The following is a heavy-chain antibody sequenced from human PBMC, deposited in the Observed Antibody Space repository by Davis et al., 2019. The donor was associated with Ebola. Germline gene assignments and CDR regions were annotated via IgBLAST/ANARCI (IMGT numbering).Heavy chain of an antibody. D-gene: IGHD3-16*01. CDR2: IYYSGST. CDR1: GGSISSGSYY. V-gene: IGHV4-61*01. CDR3: STGGYYYYYGMDV. J-gene: IGHJ6*02. Sequence: MPSETLSLTCTVSGGSISSGSYYWSWIRQPPGRGLEWIGYIYYSGSTYYNPSLKSRVTISVDTSKNQFSLKLSSVTAADTAVYYCSTGGYYYYYGMDVWGQGTTVTVSS.